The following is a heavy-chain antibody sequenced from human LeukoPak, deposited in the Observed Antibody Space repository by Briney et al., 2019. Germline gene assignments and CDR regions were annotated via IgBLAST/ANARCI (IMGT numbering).Heavy chain of an antibody. V-gene: IGHV4-31*03. CDR2: IYYSGST. D-gene: IGHD5-24*01. J-gene: IGHJ4*02. CDR3: ARSGGVERWLPFSFDY. CDR1: GGSISSGGYY. Sequence: SQTLSLTCTVSGGSISSGGYYWSWIRQHPGKGLEWIGYIYYSGSTYYNPSLKSRVTISVDTSKNQFSLKLSFVTAADTAVYYCARSGGVERWLPFSFDYWGQGTLVTVSS.